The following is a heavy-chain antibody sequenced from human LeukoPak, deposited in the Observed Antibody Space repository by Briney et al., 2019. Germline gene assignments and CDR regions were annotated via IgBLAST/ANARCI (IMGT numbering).Heavy chain of an antibody. V-gene: IGHV3-48*04. D-gene: IGHD6-19*01. J-gene: IGHJ4*02. Sequence: PGGSLRLSCAASGFNFSIYSMNWVRQAPGKGLEWVSYITRSSTTIYYADSVKGRFTISRDNAKNTLYLQMNSLRAEDTAVYFCARVAVGEYNFHHWGQGTLVTVSS. CDR3: ARVAVGEYNFHH. CDR1: GFNFSIYS. CDR2: ITRSSTTI.